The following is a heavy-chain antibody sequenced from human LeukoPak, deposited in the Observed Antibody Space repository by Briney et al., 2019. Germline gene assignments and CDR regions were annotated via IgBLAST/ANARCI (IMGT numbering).Heavy chain of an antibody. CDR3: AKEVDCPSDCLFFHS. J-gene: IGHJ4*02. D-gene: IGHD2-21*02. CDR1: GFTFDRFT. CDR2: INRRGHT. V-gene: IGHV3-43*01. Sequence: GGSLRLSCAASGFTFDRFTIHWVRQTPGKGLEWVSLINRRGHTFYADSVKGRFTISRDNSRNSVFLQMNSLRPEDTALYHCAKEVDCPSDCLFFHSWGQGTLVTVSS.